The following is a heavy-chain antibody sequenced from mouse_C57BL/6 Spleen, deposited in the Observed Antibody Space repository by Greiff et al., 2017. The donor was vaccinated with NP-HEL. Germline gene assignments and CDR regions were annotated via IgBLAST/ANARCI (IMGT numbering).Heavy chain of an antibody. D-gene: IGHD1-1*01. CDR2: IDPEDGET. V-gene: IGHV14-2*01. CDR1: GFNIKDYY. CDR3: ARGGSSFYFDY. J-gene: IGHJ2*01. Sequence: EVKLQESGAELVKPGASVKLSCTASGFNIKDYYMHWVKQRTEQGLEWIGRIDPEDGETKYAPKFPGKATITADTSSNTAYLQLSSLTSEDTAVYYCARGGSSFYFDYWGQGTTLTVSS.